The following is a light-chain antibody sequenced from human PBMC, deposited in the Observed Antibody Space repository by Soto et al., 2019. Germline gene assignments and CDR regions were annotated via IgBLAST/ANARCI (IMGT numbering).Light chain of an antibody. CDR3: QSYDNSLSGLV. J-gene: IGLJ1*01. CDR2: VNS. V-gene: IGLV1-40*01. CDR1: SSNIGAGYD. Sequence: QLVLTQPPSVSGAPGQRVTISCTGSSSNIGAGYDVHWYQQLPGTSPKLLIYVNSNRPSGVPDRFSGSKSGTSASLAITGLQAEDEAEYYCQSYDNSLSGLVFGTGTKVTVL.